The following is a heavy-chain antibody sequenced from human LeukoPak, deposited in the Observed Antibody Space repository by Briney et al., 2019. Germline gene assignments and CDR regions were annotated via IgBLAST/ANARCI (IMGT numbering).Heavy chain of an antibody. Sequence: SGTLSLTCAVSGGSISSGGYSWSWIRQPPGKGLEWIGYIYHSGSTYYNPSLKSRVTISVDRSKNQFSLKLSSVTAADTAVYYCARGRGVVPFDYWGQGTLVTVSS. CDR1: GGSISSGGYS. D-gene: IGHD2-2*01. CDR3: ARGRGVVPFDY. CDR2: IYHSGST. J-gene: IGHJ4*02. V-gene: IGHV4-30-2*01.